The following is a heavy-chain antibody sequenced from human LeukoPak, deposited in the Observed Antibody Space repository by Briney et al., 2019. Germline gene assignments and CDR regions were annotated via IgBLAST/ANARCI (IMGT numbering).Heavy chain of an antibody. D-gene: IGHD2-21*01. CDR1: GYTFTDYY. Sequence: ASVKVSCKASGYTFTDYYMHWVRQAPGQGLEWMGWINPNSGGTNYAQKFQGRVTMTRDTSISTAYMELSRLRSDDTAVYYCARGVLAYCGGVCYSRLSALLPEDDYWGQGTLVTVSS. J-gene: IGHJ4*02. V-gene: IGHV1-2*02. CDR3: ARGVLAYCGGVCYSRLSALLPEDDY. CDR2: INPNSGGT.